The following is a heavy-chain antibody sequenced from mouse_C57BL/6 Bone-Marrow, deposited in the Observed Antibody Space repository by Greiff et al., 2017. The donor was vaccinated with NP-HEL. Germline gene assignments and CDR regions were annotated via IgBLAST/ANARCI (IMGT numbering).Heavy chain of an antibody. J-gene: IGHJ2*01. V-gene: IGHV1-82*01. CDR1: GYAFSSSW. CDR3: ARYDDSNHY. Sequence: QVQLQQSGPELVKPGASVKISCKASGYAFSSSWMNWVKQRPGKGLEWIGRIYPGDGDTNYNGKFKGKATLTADKSSSTAYMQLSSLTSEDSAVYFCARYDDSNHYGGQGTTLTVAS. CDR2: IYPGDGDT. D-gene: IGHD2-5*01.